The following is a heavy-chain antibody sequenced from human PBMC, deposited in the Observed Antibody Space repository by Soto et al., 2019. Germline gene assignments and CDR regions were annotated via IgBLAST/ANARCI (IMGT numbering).Heavy chain of an antibody. Sequence: QVQLVQSGAEVKKPGASVKVSCKTSGYTLTNFGLIWVRQAPGQGLEWMGWISAYNGNTNNAQNFKGRDTMTTDTSTSTAYMELRSRRSDDTDVYYCARGGTPIDYGGQGTLVTVSS. CDR2: ISAYNGNT. CDR3: ARGGTPIDY. J-gene: IGHJ4*02. D-gene: IGHD3-16*01. V-gene: IGHV1-18*01. CDR1: GYTLTNFG.